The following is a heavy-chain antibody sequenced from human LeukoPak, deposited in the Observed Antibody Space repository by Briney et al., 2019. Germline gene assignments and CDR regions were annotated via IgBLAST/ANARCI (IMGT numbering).Heavy chain of an antibody. V-gene: IGHV1-69*13. CDR2: IIPIFGTA. D-gene: IGHD3-22*01. CDR1: GGTFSSYA. Sequence: GASVKVSCKASGGTFSSYAISWVRQAPGQGLGWMGGIIPIFGTANYAQKFQGRVTITADESTSTAYMELSSLRSEDTAVYYCARDRVEDYYDSSGYYQFDYWGQGTLVTVSS. CDR3: ARDRVEDYYDSSGYYQFDY. J-gene: IGHJ4*02.